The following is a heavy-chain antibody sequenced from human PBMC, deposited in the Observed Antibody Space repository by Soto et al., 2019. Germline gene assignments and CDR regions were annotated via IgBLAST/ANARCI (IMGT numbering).Heavy chain of an antibody. J-gene: IGHJ4*02. CDR1: NGSLSGFY. Sequence: QVQLQQWGAGLLRPSETLSLTCAVFNGSLSGFYWSWIRQPPGKGLEWIGETKDTGSTNYNPSLKSRVIMSLDKSKRQFSLKLSSVTAADTAIYYCASGRNWGQGTLVTVSS. CDR3: ASGRN. CDR2: TKDTGST. V-gene: IGHV4-34*01.